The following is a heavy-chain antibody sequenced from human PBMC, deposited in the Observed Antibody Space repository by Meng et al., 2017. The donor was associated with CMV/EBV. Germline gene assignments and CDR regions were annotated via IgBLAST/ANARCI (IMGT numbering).Heavy chain of an antibody. V-gene: IGHV7-4-1*01. J-gene: IGHJ5*02. Sequence: ASVKVSCKASGYTFTSYAMNWVRQAPGQGLEWMGWINTNTGNPTYAQGFTGRFVFSLDTSVSTAYLQICSLKAEDTAVYYCARGTKGYYDFWSGYRPGPWFDPWGQGTLVTVSS. D-gene: IGHD3-3*01. CDR1: GYTFTSYA. CDR2: INTNTGNP. CDR3: ARGTKGYYDFWSGYRPGPWFDP.